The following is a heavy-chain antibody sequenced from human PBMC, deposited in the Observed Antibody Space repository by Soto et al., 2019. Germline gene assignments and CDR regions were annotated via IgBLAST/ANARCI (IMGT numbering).Heavy chain of an antibody. Sequence: EVQLLESGGGLVQPGGSLRLSCAASRFPFSGYVMSWVRQAPGKGLEWVSAVSGGGGSTYYADSVKGRFTISRDNSKNTLYLQMNSLRAEDTAVYYCAKTFYSSSWGGGGGMDVWGQGTTVTVSS. D-gene: IGHD6-13*01. CDR3: AKTFYSSSWGGGGGMDV. CDR1: RFPFSGYV. CDR2: VSGGGGST. J-gene: IGHJ6*01. V-gene: IGHV3-23*01.